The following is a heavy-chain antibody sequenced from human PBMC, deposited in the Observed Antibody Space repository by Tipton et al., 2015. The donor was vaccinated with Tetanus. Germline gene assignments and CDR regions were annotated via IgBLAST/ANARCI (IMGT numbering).Heavy chain of an antibody. CDR1: GYTFTGYY. V-gene: IGHV1-2*02. Sequence: QLVQSGAEVKKPGASVKVSCKASGYTFTGYYIYWVRQAPGQGLEWMGWIDPNSGGTVYAQKFQGRVTMTRDTSISTAYMERRSLSSDDTADYYCAGGRGDSIYYVKDGWGPATAVAVS. CDR3: AGGRGDSIYYVKDG. J-gene: IGHJ6*02. CDR2: IDPNSGGT. D-gene: IGHD2-21*01.